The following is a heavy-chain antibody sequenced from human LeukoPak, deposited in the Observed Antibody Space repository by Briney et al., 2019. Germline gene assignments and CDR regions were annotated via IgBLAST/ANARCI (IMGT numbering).Heavy chain of an antibody. V-gene: IGHV4-59*01. J-gene: IGHJ4*02. Sequence: SETLSLTCTVSRGSISSYYWSWIRQPPGKGLEWIGYIYYSGSTNYNPSLKSRVTISVDTSKNQFSLKLSSVTAADTAVYYCARVRSSSWYFDYWGQGTLVTVSS. CDR2: IYYSGST. CDR1: RGSISSYY. CDR3: ARVRSSSWYFDY. D-gene: IGHD6-13*01.